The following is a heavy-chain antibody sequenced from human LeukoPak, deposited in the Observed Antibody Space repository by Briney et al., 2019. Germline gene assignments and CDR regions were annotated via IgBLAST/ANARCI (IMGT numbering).Heavy chain of an antibody. Sequence: PSETLSLTCTASVGPISGYFWSWVRQAPGTGLDWIGHIYYSGATNYNPSLRSRVTISVDTSKNQFSLKLRSVTAADTAVYYCARAQYSGSCFDYWGQGTLVTVSS. CDR2: IYYSGAT. V-gene: IGHV4-59*13. D-gene: IGHD1-26*01. CDR1: VGPISGYF. CDR3: ARAQYSGSCFDY. J-gene: IGHJ4*03.